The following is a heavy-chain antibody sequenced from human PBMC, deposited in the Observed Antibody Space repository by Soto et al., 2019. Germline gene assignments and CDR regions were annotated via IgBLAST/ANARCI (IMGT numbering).Heavy chain of an antibody. V-gene: IGHV4-30-2*01. CDR2: IYYGGGT. D-gene: IGHD7-27*01. CDR3: ARLTGAPDY. CDR1: GGSISSGGYS. J-gene: IGHJ4*02. Sequence: QLQLQESGSGLVKPSQTLSLTCAVSGGSISSGGYSWSWIRQPPGKGLEWVGYIYYGGGTYYNPSLKSRVTISVDRSKSQFSLNLHSVTVADTAVYSCARLTGAPDYWGQGALVSVSS.